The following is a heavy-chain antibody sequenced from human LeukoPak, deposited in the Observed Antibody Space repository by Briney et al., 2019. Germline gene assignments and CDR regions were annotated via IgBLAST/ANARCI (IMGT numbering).Heavy chain of an antibody. CDR1: GGSFSGYY. CDR2: INHSGST. J-gene: IGHJ5*02. D-gene: IGHD7-27*01. CDR3: AREDYWGFWFDP. Sequence: SETLSLTCAVYGGSFSGYYWSWIRQPPGKGLEWIGEINHSGSTNYNPSLKSRVTISVDTSKNQFSLQLNSVTPEDTAVYYCAREDYWGFWFDPWGQGTLVTVSS. V-gene: IGHV4-34*01.